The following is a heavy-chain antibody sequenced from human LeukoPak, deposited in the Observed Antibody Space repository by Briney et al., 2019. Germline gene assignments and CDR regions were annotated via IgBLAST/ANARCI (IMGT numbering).Heavy chain of an antibody. Sequence: GGSLRLSCAASGFTFNNYWMSWVRQAPGKGLEWVANIKEDGSAKNYVDSVKGRFTISRDNAKNSLYLQMNSLRAEDTAVYYCARRGRWNCGGDCYRDAFDIWGQGTMVTVSS. CDR2: IKEDGSAK. D-gene: IGHD2-21*02. V-gene: IGHV3-7*01. J-gene: IGHJ3*02. CDR1: GFTFNNYW. CDR3: ARRGRWNCGGDCYRDAFDI.